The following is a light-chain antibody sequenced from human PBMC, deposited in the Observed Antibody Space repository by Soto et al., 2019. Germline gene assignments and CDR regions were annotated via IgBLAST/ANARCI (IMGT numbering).Light chain of an antibody. J-gene: IGKJ5*01. CDR3: QQRSNWPIT. CDR1: QSVDSRC. V-gene: IGKV3D-20*02. Sequence: IVLAQSPGTLSLSPGKRATLSCRARQSVDSRCLAGYQQKPGQAPSLLIIGGSSRATGTPDRFSISGSGTDFTLTISSLEPEDFAVYYCQQRSNWPITFGQGTRLEIK. CDR2: GGS.